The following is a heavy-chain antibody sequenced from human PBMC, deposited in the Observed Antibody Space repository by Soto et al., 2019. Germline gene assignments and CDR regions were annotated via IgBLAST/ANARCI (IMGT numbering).Heavy chain of an antibody. CDR2: IYYGGST. J-gene: IGHJ4*01. Sequence: TLSLTCTVPGGSISSGDYYWIWILQHPGKGLEWIGYIYYGGSTYYNPSLKSRATILGDTSKNQFSLKLSSVTAADTAVYYSASGGYYYDNSCQKAFDYWGQGILVTVSS. CDR1: GGSISSGDYY. CDR3: ASGGYYYDNSCQKAFDY. D-gene: IGHD3-22*01. V-gene: IGHV4-31*03.